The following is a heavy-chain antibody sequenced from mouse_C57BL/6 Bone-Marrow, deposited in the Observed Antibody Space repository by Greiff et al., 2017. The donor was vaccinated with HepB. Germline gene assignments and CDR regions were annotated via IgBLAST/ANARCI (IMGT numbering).Heavy chain of an antibody. CDR1: GYTFTSYW. V-gene: IGHV1-69*01. D-gene: IGHD1-1*01. CDR3: TRDYYGSSYRTDWYFDV. J-gene: IGHJ1*03. Sequence: QVQLKQPGAELVMPGASVKLSCKASGYTFTSYWMHWVKQRPGQGLEWIGEIDPSDSYTNYNQKFKGKSTLTVDKSTNTAYMQLSSLTSEESAVYYCTRDYYGSSYRTDWYFDVWGTGTTVTVSS. CDR2: IDPSDSYT.